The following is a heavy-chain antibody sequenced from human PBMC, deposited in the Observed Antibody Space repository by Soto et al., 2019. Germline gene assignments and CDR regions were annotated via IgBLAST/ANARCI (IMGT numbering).Heavy chain of an antibody. V-gene: IGHV4-31*03. J-gene: IGHJ4*02. Sequence: PSETLSLTCTVSGGSISSSGFYWSWIRQHPGKGPEYIGYIYYSGSTYYNPSLKSRLTISLDTSKNQFSLKLSSVTAADTAVYYCARDQGAVGTTYFFHYWGQGTLVTVSS. CDR1: GGSISSSGFY. CDR2: IYYSGST. CDR3: ARDQGAVGTTYFFHY. D-gene: IGHD7-27*01.